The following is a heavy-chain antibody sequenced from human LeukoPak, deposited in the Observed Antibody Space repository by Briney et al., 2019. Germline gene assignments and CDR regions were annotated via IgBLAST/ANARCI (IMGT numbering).Heavy chain of an antibody. CDR2: TYYSGTT. V-gene: IGHV4-31*03. Sequence: SETLSLTCTVSDDSISGGGFYWSWIRQHPGKGLEWIGYTYYSGTTYYNPSLKSRVTISVDTSKNQFSLKLSSVTAADTAVYYCARDHSGYGDFDYWGQGTLVTVSS. D-gene: IGHD5-12*01. J-gene: IGHJ4*02. CDR3: ARDHSGYGDFDY. CDR1: DDSISGGGFY.